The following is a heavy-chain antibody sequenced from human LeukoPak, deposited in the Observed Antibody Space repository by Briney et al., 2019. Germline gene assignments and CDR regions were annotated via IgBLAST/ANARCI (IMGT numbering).Heavy chain of an antibody. D-gene: IGHD1-1*01. CDR2: ISSSGGST. Sequence: GGSLRLSCAASGFTFSSYTMSWVRQAPGKGLEWVSLISSSGGSTYYTDSVKGRFTISRDNSKNTVCLQMNSLTTEDTAVYYCAKGTGTAAFDIWGQGAMVTVSS. CDR3: AKGTGTAAFDI. CDR1: GFTFSSYT. J-gene: IGHJ3*02. V-gene: IGHV3-23*01.